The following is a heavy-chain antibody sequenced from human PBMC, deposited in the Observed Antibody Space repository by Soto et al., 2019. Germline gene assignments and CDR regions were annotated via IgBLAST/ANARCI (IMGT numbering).Heavy chain of an antibody. Sequence: ASVKVSCKASGYTFTSYYMHWVRQAPGQGLEWMGIINPSGGSTSYAQKFQGRVTMTRDTSTSTVYMELSSLRSEDTAVYYCARDLLPPRKLDTYYDSSGPWGQGTLVTVSS. CDR3: ARDLLPPRKLDTYYDSSGP. CDR1: GYTFTSYY. V-gene: IGHV1-46*01. CDR2: INPSGGST. D-gene: IGHD3-22*01. J-gene: IGHJ5*02.